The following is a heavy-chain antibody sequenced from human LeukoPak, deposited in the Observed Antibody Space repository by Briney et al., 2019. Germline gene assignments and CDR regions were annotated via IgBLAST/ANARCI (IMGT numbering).Heavy chain of an antibody. D-gene: IGHD2-2*02. CDR2: ISGRGDGT. CDR1: GFAFSNYA. CDR3: VKGCSSTHCYTSEC. J-gene: IGHJ4*02. V-gene: IGHV3-23*01. Sequence: GGSLRLSCAASGFAFSNYAMTWVRQAPGKGVEWVSVISGRGDGTHYADSVKGRFSISRDNSKSTMYLQMNSLRAEDTALYYCVKGCSSTHCYTSECWGQGTLVTVSS.